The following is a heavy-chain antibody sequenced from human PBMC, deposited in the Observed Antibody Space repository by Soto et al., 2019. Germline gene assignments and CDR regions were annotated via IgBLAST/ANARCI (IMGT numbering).Heavy chain of an antibody. J-gene: IGHJ1*01. CDR3: ARESGENWTYEAH. V-gene: IGHV4-4*02. CDR1: GDSISSVNW. CDR2: ITVNGIT. Sequence: SETLSLTCAVSGDSISSVNWWSWIRQPAGKGLEWIGRITVNGITQYTPSFRSRVTMSMDTSRNQFSLNLQSATAADTALYYCARESGENWTYEAHWGQGTLVTVSS. D-gene: IGHD1-7*01.